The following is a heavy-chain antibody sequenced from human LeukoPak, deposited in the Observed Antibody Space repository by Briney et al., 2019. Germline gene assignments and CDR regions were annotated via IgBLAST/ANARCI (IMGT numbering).Heavy chain of an antibody. V-gene: IGHV1-2*02. CDR1: GYTFTDYY. D-gene: IGHD3-10*01. CDR3: ARPGSGSYYLDY. J-gene: IGHJ4*02. Sequence: GASVKVTCKASGYTFTDYYMHWVRQAPGQGLAWMGWINPNSGGTNYAQKFQGRVTMTRDTSISTAYMELSRLRSDDTAVYYCARPGSGSYYLDYWGQGTLVTVSS. CDR2: INPNSGGT.